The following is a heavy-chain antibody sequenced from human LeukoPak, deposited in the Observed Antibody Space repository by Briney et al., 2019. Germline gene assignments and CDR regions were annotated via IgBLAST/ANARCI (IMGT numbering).Heavy chain of an antibody. CDR2: IRYDGSNK. CDR3: ATFVGATTPPIDY. CDR1: GFTFSSYG. J-gene: IGHJ4*02. V-gene: IGHV3-30*02. D-gene: IGHD1-26*01. Sequence: GGSLRLSCAASGFTFSSYGMHWVRQAPGKGLEWVAFIRYDGSNKYYADSVKGRFTISRDNSKNTLHLQMNSLRGEDTAVCYCATFVGATTPPIDYWGQGTLVTVSS.